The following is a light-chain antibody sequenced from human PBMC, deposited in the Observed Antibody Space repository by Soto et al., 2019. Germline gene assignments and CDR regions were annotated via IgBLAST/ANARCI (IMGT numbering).Light chain of an antibody. Sequence: EIVLTQSPATLSLSPGERATLSCRASQSVSSYFAWYQQKPGQAPRLLIYDASNRATGIPARFSGSGSGTDFTLTIGRLEPEDFAVYSCSERGNWSLSLGKGTKVEIK. V-gene: IGKV3-11*01. CDR2: DAS. CDR3: SERGNWSLS. J-gene: IGKJ1*01. CDR1: QSVSSY.